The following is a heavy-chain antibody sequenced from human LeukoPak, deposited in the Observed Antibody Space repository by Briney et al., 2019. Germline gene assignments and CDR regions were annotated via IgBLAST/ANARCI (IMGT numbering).Heavy chain of an antibody. CDR2: IYPGDSDT. V-gene: IGHV5-51*01. D-gene: IGHD2-2*01. CDR3: ARHGLGGYCSSTSCPDPDPDFDY. CDR1: GYSFTSYW. J-gene: IGHJ4*02. Sequence: LGESLKISCRGSGYSFTSYWIGWVRQMPGKGLEWMGIIYPGDSDTRYSPSFQGQVTISADKSISTAYLQWSSLKASDTAMYYCARHGLGGYCSSTSCPDPDPDFDYWGQGTLVTVSS.